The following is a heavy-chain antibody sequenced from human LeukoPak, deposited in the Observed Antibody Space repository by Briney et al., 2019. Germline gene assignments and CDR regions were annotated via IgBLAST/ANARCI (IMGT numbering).Heavy chain of an antibody. Sequence: PGGSLRLSCVGSGFNLDDYYMAWIRQPAGKGLEWVSYISSGSGAIYYTDSVKGRFTISRDNAKNSLYLQMNSLQVEDSAVYYCARAGISGYFYPNEYFNHWGPGTHVAVSS. D-gene: IGHD3-22*01. CDR2: ISSGSGAI. J-gene: IGHJ1*01. CDR3: ARAGISGYFYPNEYFNH. CDR1: GFNLDDYY. V-gene: IGHV3-11*04.